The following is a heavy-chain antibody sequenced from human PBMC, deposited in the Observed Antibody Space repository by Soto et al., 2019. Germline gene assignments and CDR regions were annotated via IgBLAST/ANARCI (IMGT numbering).Heavy chain of an antibody. CDR2: INPNSGGT. CDR1: GYTFTGYY. D-gene: IGHD6-13*01. J-gene: IGHJ6*02. V-gene: IGHV1-2*04. CDR3: ARDQDSSSDYYYGMDV. Sequence: VKVSCKASGYTFTGYYMHWVRQAPGQGLEWMGWINPNSGGTNYAQKFQGWVTMTRDTSISTAYMELSRLRSDDTAVYYCARDQDSSSDYYYGMDVWGQGTTVTVSS.